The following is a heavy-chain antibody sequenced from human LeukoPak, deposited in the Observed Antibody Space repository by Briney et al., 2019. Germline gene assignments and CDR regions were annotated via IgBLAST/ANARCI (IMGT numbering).Heavy chain of an antibody. CDR2: ISAYNGNT. CDR1: GCTFTSYG. CDR3: ARGAYCGGDCSSSDAFDI. D-gene: IGHD2-21*01. Sequence: ASMKVSCKASGCTFTSYGVSWVRQAPGQGLEWMGWISAYNGNTNYAQNLQGRVTMTTDTSTTTAYLELRSLRSDDTAVYYCARGAYCGGDCSSSDAFDIWGQGTMVTVSS. J-gene: IGHJ3*02. V-gene: IGHV1-18*01.